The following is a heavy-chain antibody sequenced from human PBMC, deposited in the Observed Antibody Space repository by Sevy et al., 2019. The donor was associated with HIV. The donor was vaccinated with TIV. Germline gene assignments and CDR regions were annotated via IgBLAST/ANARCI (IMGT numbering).Heavy chain of an antibody. CDR3: XXXXXXXXGSGNMDV. CDR2: ISGSGGST. J-gene: IGHJ6*03. CDR1: GFTFSSYA. D-gene: IGHD3-10*01. V-gene: IGHV3-23*01. Sequence: GGSLRLSCAASGFTFSSYAMSWVRQAPGKGLEWVSAISGSGGSTYYTDSVKGRFTISRDNSKNTLYLQMNSLRAEDXXXXXXXXXXXXXXGSGNMDVWGKGTTVTVSS.